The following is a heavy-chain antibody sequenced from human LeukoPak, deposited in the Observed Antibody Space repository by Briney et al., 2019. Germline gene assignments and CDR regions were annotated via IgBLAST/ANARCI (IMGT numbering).Heavy chain of an antibody. J-gene: IGHJ4*02. D-gene: IGHD2-2*01. V-gene: IGHV3-21*01. Sequence: GGSLRLSCAASGFTFSSYSMNWVRQAPGKGLEWVSSISSSSYIYYADSVKGRFTISRDNSKNTLYLQMNSLRAEDTAVYYCAKDVISVVPAAEDYWGQGTLVTVSS. CDR2: ISSSSYI. CDR3: AKDVISVVPAAEDY. CDR1: GFTFSSYS.